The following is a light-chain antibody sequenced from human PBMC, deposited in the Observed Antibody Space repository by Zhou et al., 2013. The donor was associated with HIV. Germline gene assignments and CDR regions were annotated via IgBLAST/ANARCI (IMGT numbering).Light chain of an antibody. CDR2: AAS. Sequence: AIRMTQSPSSFSASTGDRVTITCRASQGISSYLAWYQQKPGKAPKLLIYAASTLQSGVPSRFSGSGSGTDFTLTISCLQPDDFATYYCQQYISYPRTFGQGTKVEIK. V-gene: IGKV1-8*01. CDR1: QGISSY. CDR3: QQYISYPRT. J-gene: IGKJ1*01.